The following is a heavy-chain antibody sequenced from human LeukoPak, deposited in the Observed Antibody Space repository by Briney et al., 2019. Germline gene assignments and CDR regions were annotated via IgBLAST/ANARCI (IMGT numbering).Heavy chain of an antibody. Sequence: GRSLRLSCAASGFTFSSYGMHWVRQAPGKGLEWVAVISYDGSNKYYADSVKGRFTISRDNSKNTLYLQMNSLRAEDTAVYYCAKGLLLWFGEPTFDYWGQGTLVTVSS. CDR1: GFTFSSYG. CDR2: ISYDGSNK. D-gene: IGHD3-10*01. V-gene: IGHV3-30*18. CDR3: AKGLLLWFGEPTFDY. J-gene: IGHJ4*02.